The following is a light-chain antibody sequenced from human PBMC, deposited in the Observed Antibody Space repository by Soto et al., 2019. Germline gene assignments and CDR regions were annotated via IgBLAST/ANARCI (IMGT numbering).Light chain of an antibody. J-gene: IGKJ1*01. V-gene: IGKV3-15*01. CDR2: GAS. CDR3: QQDNNWPPWT. Sequence: EIVMTQSPATLSVSPGERATLSCRASQSVSSNLAWYQQKPGQAPRLLIYGASTRATGIPARFSGSGSGTEFTLTISSLQSEDFALYYCQQDNNWPPWTFGHGTKVEIK. CDR1: QSVSSN.